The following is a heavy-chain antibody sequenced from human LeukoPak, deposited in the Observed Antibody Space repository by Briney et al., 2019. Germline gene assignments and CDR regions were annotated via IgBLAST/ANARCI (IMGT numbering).Heavy chain of an antibody. Sequence: PSETLSLTCTVSGGSISSSSYYWSWIRQHPGKGLEWIGYIYYSGSTYYNPSLKSRVTISVDTSKNQFSLKLSSVTAADTAVYYCARWGIVGAGGFDYWGQGTLVTVSS. CDR3: ARWGIVGAGGFDY. CDR1: GGSISSSSYY. V-gene: IGHV4-31*03. D-gene: IGHD1-26*01. J-gene: IGHJ4*02. CDR2: IYYSGST.